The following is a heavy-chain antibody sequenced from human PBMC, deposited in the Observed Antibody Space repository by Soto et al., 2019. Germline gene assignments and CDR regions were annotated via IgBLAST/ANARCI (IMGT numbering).Heavy chain of an antibody. Sequence: EEQLLESGGGLAQPGGSLRLSCAASGFTFRGYAMSWVRQAPGKGPEWVSGISGSGDSTYHAKSVKGRFIISRDNSKNTLYLDINSRRAEDTAVYYCATAYGASHSPFDCWGQGTLVAVSS. CDR3: ATAYGASHSPFDC. J-gene: IGHJ4*02. CDR2: ISGSGDST. V-gene: IGHV3-23*01. CDR1: GFTFRGYA. D-gene: IGHD3-10*01.